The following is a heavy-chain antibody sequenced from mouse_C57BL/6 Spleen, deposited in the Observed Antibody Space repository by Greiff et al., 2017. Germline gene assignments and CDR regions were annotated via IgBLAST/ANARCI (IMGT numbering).Heavy chain of an antibody. CDR1: GYTFTDYY. J-gene: IGHJ4*01. CDR2: INPNNGGT. D-gene: IGHD2-5*01. V-gene: IGHV1-26*01. CDR3: ARSRYSNYGVYAMDY. Sequence: VQLQQSGPELVKPGASVKISCKASGYTFTDYYMNWVKQSHGKSLEWIGDINPNNGGTSYNQQFKGKATLTVDKSSSTAYMELRSLTSEDSAVYYCARSRYSNYGVYAMDYWGQGTSVTVSS.